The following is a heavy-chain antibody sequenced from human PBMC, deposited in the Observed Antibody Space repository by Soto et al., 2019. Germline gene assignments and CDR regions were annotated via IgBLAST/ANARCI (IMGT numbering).Heavy chain of an antibody. D-gene: IGHD3-3*01. CDR2: IYYSGST. CDR1: GGSISSYY. V-gene: IGHV4-59*08. CDR3: ARHLTIFGVVMLDAFDI. Sequence: PSETLSLTCTVSGGSISSYYWSWIRQPPGKGLEWIGYIYYSGSTNYNPSLKSRVTISVDTSKNQFSPKLSSVTAADTAVYYCARHLTIFGVVMLDAFDIWGQGTMVTVSS. J-gene: IGHJ3*02.